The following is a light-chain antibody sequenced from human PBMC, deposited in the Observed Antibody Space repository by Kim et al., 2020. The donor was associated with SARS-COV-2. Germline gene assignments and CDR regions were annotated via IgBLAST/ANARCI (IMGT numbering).Light chain of an antibody. J-gene: IGLJ3*02. CDR1: SGRIASNS. CDR3: QSYDSSHHWV. CDR2: AAN. V-gene: IGLV6-57*02. Sequence: KPVTISCAGTSGRIASNSVHWYQRPPGSPPTPVISAANQRPSGPPARFSGSIASSSNSASLTISGLKTEDEADYYCQSYDSSHHWVFGGGTQLTVL.